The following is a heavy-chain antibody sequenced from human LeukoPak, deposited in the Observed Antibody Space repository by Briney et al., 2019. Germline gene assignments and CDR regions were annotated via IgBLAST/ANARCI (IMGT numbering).Heavy chain of an antibody. V-gene: IGHV1-69*05. CDR3: ARYLDYDLLTGYYFEAFDI. CDR1: GGTFSSYA. CDR2: IIPIFGTA. Sequence: ASVKVSCKASGGTFSSYAISWVRQAPGQGLEWMGGIIPIFGTANYAQKFQGRVTITTDESTSTAYMELSSLRSEGTAVYYCARYLDYDLLTGYYFEAFDIWGQGTTVTVSS. D-gene: IGHD3-9*01. J-gene: IGHJ3*02.